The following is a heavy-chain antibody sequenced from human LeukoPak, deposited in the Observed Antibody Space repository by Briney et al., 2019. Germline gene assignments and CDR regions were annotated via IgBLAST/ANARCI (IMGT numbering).Heavy chain of an antibody. D-gene: IGHD2-21*01. Sequence: SQTLSLTCIVSGDSINSGNYYWSWIRQAAGRGLEWIGRIHASGITNYNPSLKSRATISVDTSKNQFSLKLSSVTAADTAVYYCAREFRIRLDPWGQGTLVTVSS. CDR1: GDSINSGNYY. J-gene: IGHJ5*02. V-gene: IGHV4-61*02. CDR3: AREFRIRLDP. CDR2: IHASGIT.